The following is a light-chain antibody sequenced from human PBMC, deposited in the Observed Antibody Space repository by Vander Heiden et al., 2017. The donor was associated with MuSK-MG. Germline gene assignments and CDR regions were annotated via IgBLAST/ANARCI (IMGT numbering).Light chain of an antibody. CDR1: SGLNLGTYN. J-gene: IGLJ3*02. CDR3: TIWYNNAWV. Sequence: QAVLTQPSSLSASPGASASLTCTLRSGLNLGTYNIYWYQQKPGSPPQYLLTYKSDLDKQQGSGVPSRFSGSKDASANAGILLISGLQAEDEADYHCTIWYNNAWVFGGGTKLTVL. CDR2: YKSDLDK. V-gene: IGLV5-45*03.